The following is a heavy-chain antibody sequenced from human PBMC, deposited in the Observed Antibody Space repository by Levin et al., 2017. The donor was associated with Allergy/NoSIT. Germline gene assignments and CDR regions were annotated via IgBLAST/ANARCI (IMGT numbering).Heavy chain of an antibody. CDR2: INHSGST. V-gene: IGHV4-34*01. Sequence: SETLSLTCAVYGGSFSGYYWSWIRQPPGKGLEWIGEINHSGSTNYNPSLKSRVTISVDTSKNQFSLKLSSVTAADTAVYYCARGPGAVAVQTEFDYWGQGTLVTVSS. CDR3: ARGPGAVAVQTEFDY. D-gene: IGHD6-19*01. CDR1: GGSFSGYY. J-gene: IGHJ4*02.